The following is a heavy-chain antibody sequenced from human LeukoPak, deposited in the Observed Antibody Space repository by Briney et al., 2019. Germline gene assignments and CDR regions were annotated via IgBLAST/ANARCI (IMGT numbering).Heavy chain of an antibody. CDR2: IWYDGSNK. CDR3: ARAGSGSHPKELGAFDI. V-gene: IGHV3-33*01. CDR1: GFTFSSYG. Sequence: PGGSLRLSCAASGFTFSSYGMHWVRQAPGKGLEWVAVIWYDGSNKYYADSVKGRFTISRDNSKNTLYLQMNSLRAEDTAVYYCARAGSGSHPKELGAFDIWGQGTVVTVSS. J-gene: IGHJ3*02. D-gene: IGHD1-26*01.